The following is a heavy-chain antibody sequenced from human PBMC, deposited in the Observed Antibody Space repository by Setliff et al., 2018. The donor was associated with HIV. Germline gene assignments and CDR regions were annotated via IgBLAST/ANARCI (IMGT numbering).Heavy chain of an antibody. CDR1: GFTFSNYE. Sequence: GGSLRLSCAASGFTFSNYEMNWVRQAPGKGLEWVSCISSSGTTIYYADSVKGRFTISRDNAKNSLYLQMNSLSAEDTAVYYCARPNYYDSSGSFDYWGQGTLVTVSS. CDR2: ISSSGTTI. D-gene: IGHD3-22*01. J-gene: IGHJ4*02. CDR3: ARPNYYDSSGSFDY. V-gene: IGHV3-48*03.